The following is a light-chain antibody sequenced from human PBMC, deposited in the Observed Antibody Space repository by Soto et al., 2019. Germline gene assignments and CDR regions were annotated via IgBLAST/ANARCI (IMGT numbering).Light chain of an antibody. CDR1: QSVGSS. CDR2: DAS. V-gene: IGKV3-11*01. J-gene: IGKJ5*01. CDR3: QQRSSWIT. Sequence: EIVLTQSPATLSLLPGERATLSCRASQSVGSSLAWYQHKAGQAPRLLLYDASNRATGIPARFSGSGSGTDFTLTISSLEPEDFAVYYCQQRSSWITFGQGTRLE.